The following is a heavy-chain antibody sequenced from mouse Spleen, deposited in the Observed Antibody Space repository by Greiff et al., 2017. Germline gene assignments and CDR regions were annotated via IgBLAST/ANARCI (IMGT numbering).Heavy chain of an antibody. J-gene: IGHJ4*01. Sequence: KLVESGGDLVKPGGSLKLSCAASGFTFSSYGMSWVRQTPDKRLEWVATISSGGSYTYYPNSVKGRFTFSRDHAKNTLYLQMSRLKSEDTAKYYGARHVRGSNYDYAMDYWGQGTSVTVSS. CDR1: GFTFSSYG. CDR3: ARHVRGSNYDYAMDY. V-gene: IGHV5-6*02. D-gene: IGHD1-1*01. CDR2: ISSGGSYT.